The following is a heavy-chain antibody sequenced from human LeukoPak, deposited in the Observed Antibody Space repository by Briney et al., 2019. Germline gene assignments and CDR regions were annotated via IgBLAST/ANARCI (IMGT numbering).Heavy chain of an antibody. V-gene: IGHV3-21*01. Sequence: SGGSLRLSCAASGFTFSSNSMNWVRQAPGKGLEWVSSISSTSDYIYYADSVKGRFTISRDNAKNSLYLQMNSLRAEDTAVYYCARASGDIVETATMGSYWGQGTLVTVSS. J-gene: IGHJ4*02. D-gene: IGHD5-24*01. CDR1: GFTFSSNS. CDR2: ISSTSDYI. CDR3: ARASGDIVETATMGSY.